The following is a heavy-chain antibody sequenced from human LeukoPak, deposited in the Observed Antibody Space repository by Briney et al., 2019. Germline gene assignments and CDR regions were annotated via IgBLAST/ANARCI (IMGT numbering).Heavy chain of an antibody. Sequence: GGSLRLSCAASGFTFSSYGMNWVRQAPGKGLEWISGISPSGGGTYYADFVKGRFTISRDDSKNTLYLQMNSLRGDDTAVYYCAKDSGWIQFIDWGQGTPVTVSS. D-gene: IGHD5-24*01. V-gene: IGHV3-23*01. CDR3: AKDSGWIQFID. CDR2: ISPSGGGT. J-gene: IGHJ4*02. CDR1: GFTFSSYG.